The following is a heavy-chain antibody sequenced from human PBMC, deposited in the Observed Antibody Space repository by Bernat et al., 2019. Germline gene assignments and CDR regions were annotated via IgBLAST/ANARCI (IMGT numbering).Heavy chain of an antibody. Sequence: QVQLVESGGGVVQPGRSLRLSCAASGFTFSSYAMHWVRQAPGKGLEWVAVISYDGSNKYYADSVKGRFTISRDNSKNTLYLQMNSLRAEDTAVYYCAKLGIRAKDVWGQGTTVTVSS. V-gene: IGHV3-30-3*02. D-gene: IGHD3-3*02. J-gene: IGHJ6*02. CDR3: AKLGIRAKDV. CDR2: ISYDGSNK. CDR1: GFTFSSYA.